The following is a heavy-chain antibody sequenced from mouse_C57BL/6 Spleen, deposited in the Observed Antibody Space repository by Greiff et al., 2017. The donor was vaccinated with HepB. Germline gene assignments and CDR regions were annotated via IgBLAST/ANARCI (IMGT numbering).Heavy chain of an antibody. J-gene: IGHJ2*01. D-gene: IGHD1-1*01. V-gene: IGHV14-3*01. CDR1: GFNIKNTY. CDR3: ARDYGSSYYYFDY. Sequence: VQLQQSVAELVRPGASVKLSCTASGFNIKNTYMHWVKQRPEQGLEWIGRIDPANGNTKYAPKFQGKATITADTSSNTAYLQLSSLTSEDSAVYYCARDYGSSYYYFDYWGQGTTLTVSS. CDR2: IDPANGNT.